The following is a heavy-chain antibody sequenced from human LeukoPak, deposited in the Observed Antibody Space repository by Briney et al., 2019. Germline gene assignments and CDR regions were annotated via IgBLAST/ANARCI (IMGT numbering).Heavy chain of an antibody. CDR1: GFTFSSHW. V-gene: IGHV3-74*01. CDR3: VRDDRPYGVDY. D-gene: IGHD4-17*01. Sequence: GGSLRLSCAASGFTFSSHWMHWVRQAPGKGLVCVARIKSDGTYRDYGDSVRGRFTISRDNAKDTLYLQMNSLRAEDTAVYYCVRDDRPYGVDYWGQGTPVTVSS. CDR2: IKSDGTYR. J-gene: IGHJ4*02.